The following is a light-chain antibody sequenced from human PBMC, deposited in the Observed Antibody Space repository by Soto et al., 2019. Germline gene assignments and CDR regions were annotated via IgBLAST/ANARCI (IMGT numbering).Light chain of an antibody. V-gene: IGLV2-23*02. CDR2: EVS. Sequence: QSVLTQPASVSGSPGQSITISCTGTSSDVGSYNLVSWYQQHPGKAPKLMIYEVSKWPSGVSNRFSGSKSGNTASLTISGLQAEDEADYYCSSYAGSSSLVVFGGGTKADRP. CDR1: SSDVGSYNL. CDR3: SSYAGSSSLVV. J-gene: IGLJ2*01.